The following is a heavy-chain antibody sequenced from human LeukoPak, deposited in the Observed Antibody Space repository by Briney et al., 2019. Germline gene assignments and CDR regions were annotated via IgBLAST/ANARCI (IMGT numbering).Heavy chain of an antibody. CDR1: GGSISSGAYY. J-gene: IGHJ4*02. Sequence: KPSETLSLTCGVSGGSISSGAYYWSWIRQPPGRGLELIGYIYHGGTTYYSPSLKSRVAISMDKPNNQFSLSLTSVTAADTAVYYCARDLMYKGAAGSFDYWGQGTLVTVSS. CDR2: IYHGGTT. CDR3: ARDLMYKGAAGSFDY. V-gene: IGHV4-30-2*01. D-gene: IGHD6-13*01.